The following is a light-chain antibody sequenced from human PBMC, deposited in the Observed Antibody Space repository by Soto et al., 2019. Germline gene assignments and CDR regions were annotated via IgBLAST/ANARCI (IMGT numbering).Light chain of an antibody. CDR1: TSDVGGYNS. CDR3: SSYTSSSTLV. V-gene: IGLV2-14*01. CDR2: DVS. J-gene: IGLJ1*01. Sequence: VLTQPASVSGSPGQSITVSCTGTTSDVGGYNSVSWYQQHPGKVPKLMIYDVSNRPSGVSNRFSGSKSGNTASLTISGLQAEDEADYYCSSYTSSSTLVFGTGTKVT.